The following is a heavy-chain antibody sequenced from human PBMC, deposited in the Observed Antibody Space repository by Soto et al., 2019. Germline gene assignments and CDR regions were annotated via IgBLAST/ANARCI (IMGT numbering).Heavy chain of an antibody. CDR3: ARDVLDGSGSYGNWFDP. V-gene: IGHV4-61*01. CDR2: IYYSGST. J-gene: IGHJ5*02. CDR1: GGSVSSGSYY. Sequence: QVQLQESGPGLVKPSETLSLTCTVSGGSVSSGSYYWSWIRQPPGKGLEWIGYIYYSGSTNYNPSLKSRVTIAVDTSKNQFPLKLSSVTAADTAVYYCARDVLDGSGSYGNWFDPWGQGTLVTVSS. D-gene: IGHD3-10*01.